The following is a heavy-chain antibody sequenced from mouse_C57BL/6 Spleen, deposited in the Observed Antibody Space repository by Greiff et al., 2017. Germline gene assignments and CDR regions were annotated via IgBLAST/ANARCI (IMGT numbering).Heavy chain of an antibody. CDR2: ILPGSGST. J-gene: IGHJ3*01. D-gene: IGHD2-2*01. Sequence: VQLQQSGAELMKPGASVKLSCKATGYTFTGYWIEWVKQRPGHGLEWIGEILPGSGSTNYNEKFKGKATFTADTSSNTAYMQLSSLTTEDSAIYYCGREGYDSWFAYWGQGTLVTVSA. CDR1: GYTFTGYW. CDR3: GREGYDSWFAY. V-gene: IGHV1-9*01.